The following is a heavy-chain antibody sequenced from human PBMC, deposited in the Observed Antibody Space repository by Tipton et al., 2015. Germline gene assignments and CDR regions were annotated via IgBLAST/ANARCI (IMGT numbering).Heavy chain of an antibody. D-gene: IGHD1-26*01. Sequence: TLSLTCAVYGGSFSGYYWNWIRQPPGKGLEWIGEVHHDGSVRYTPSLKSRATISVDTSTMQFSLKLTSVTAADTSMYWCTRGRYTTWPTSDYWGQGTLVTVSS. V-gene: IGHV4-34*01. CDR2: VHHDGSV. J-gene: IGHJ4*02. CDR3: TRGRYTTWPTSDY. CDR1: GGSFSGYY.